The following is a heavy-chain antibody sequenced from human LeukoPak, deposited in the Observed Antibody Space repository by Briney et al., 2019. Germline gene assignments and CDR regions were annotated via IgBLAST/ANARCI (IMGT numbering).Heavy chain of an antibody. CDR2: IFYSGTT. D-gene: IGHD3-10*01. J-gene: IGHJ5*02. Sequence: SETLSLTCTVSGGSISSRTYCWGWIRQPPGKGLEWIGTIFYSGTTYYNPSLKSRVTISLDTSKNQFSLKLSSVTAADTAVYYCARSYYYGSWSYFNWCDHWGQGTLVTVSS. CDR3: ARSYYYGSWSYFNWCDH. V-gene: IGHV4-39*01. CDR1: GGSISSRTYC.